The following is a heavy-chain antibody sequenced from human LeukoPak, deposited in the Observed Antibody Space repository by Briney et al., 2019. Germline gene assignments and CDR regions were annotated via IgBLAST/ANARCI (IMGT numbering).Heavy chain of an antibody. V-gene: IGHV1-2*02. Sequence: ASVKVSCKASGYTFSDFYIHWVRQAPGQALEYVGWITPKSGDTYSPQRFQGRVTMTRDASISTAYMELSSLRSDDTAVYFCARVRLADERAWAYGGQGTLVTVSS. D-gene: IGHD3-3*02. CDR2: ITPKSGDT. CDR3: ARVRLADERAWAY. CDR1: GYTFSDFY. J-gene: IGHJ4*02.